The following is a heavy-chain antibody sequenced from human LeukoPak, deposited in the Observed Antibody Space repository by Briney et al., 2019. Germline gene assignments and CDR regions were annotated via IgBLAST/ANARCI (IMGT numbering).Heavy chain of an antibody. CDR2: ISSSSSTI. V-gene: IGHV3-48*04. CDR3: AREPGPHAFDI. D-gene: IGHD2-8*02. CDR1: GFTFSSYS. Sequence: QPGGSLRLSCAASGFTFSSYSMNWVRQAPGKGLEWVSYISSSSSTIYYADSVKGRFTISRDNAKNSLYLQMNSLRAEDTAVYYCAREPGPHAFDIWGQGTMVTVSS. J-gene: IGHJ3*02.